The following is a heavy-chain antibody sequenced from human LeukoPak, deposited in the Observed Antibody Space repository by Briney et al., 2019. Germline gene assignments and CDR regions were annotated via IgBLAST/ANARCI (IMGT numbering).Heavy chain of an antibody. CDR1: GFTFSTYS. Sequence: GGSLRLSCAASGFTFSTYSVNWVRQAPGKGLEWVSYISSSSSTIYYADSVKGRFTISRDNAKNSLYLQMNSLRDEDTAVYYCARGDSSGRSACHYWGQGTLVTVSS. D-gene: IGHD6-19*01. J-gene: IGHJ4*02. CDR2: ISSSSSTI. V-gene: IGHV3-48*02. CDR3: ARGDSSGRSACHY.